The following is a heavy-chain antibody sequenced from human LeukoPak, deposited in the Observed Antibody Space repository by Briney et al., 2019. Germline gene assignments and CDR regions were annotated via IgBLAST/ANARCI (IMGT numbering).Heavy chain of an antibody. Sequence: GGSLRLSCAASGFTFSSYSMNWVRQAPGKGLEWVSSISSSSSYIYYADSVKGRFTISRDNAKNSLYLQMNSLRAEDTAVYYCARDPTSGSDAFDYWGQGTLVTVSS. CDR1: GFTFSSYS. CDR3: ARDPTSGSDAFDY. CDR2: ISSSSSYI. J-gene: IGHJ4*02. V-gene: IGHV3-21*01. D-gene: IGHD1-26*01.